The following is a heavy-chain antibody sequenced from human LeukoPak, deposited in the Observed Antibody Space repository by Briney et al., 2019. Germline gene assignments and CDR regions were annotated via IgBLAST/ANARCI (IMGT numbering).Heavy chain of an antibody. CDR3: ARVGGIAAAGFDY. CDR1: GGPISSSNW. Sequence: PSETLSLTCAVSGGPISSSNWRSWVRQPPGKGLEWIGEIYHSGSTNYNPSLKSRVTISVDNSKNQFSLKLTPVTAADTAVYYCARVGGIAAAGFDYWGQRTPVTVSS. CDR2: IYHSGST. D-gene: IGHD6-13*01. J-gene: IGHJ4*02. V-gene: IGHV4-4*02.